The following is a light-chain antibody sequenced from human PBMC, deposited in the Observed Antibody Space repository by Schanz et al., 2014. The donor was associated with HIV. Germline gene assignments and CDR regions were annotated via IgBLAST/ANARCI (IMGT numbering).Light chain of an antibody. CDR1: QSLTTNY. CDR2: GAS. V-gene: IGKV3D-20*02. J-gene: IGKJ4*01. Sequence: ETVLTQSPGSLSLSPGDRATLSCRASQSLTTNYLAWYQQKLGQAPRLLIYGASSRATGIPDRFSGSGSGTDFTLTISRLEPEDFAVYYCQQRSNWPRGTFGGGTTVEIK. CDR3: QQRSNWPRGT.